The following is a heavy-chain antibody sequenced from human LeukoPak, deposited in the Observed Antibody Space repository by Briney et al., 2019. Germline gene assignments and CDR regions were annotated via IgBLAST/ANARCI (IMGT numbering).Heavy chain of an antibody. D-gene: IGHD3-22*01. J-gene: IGHJ4*02. CDR2: VSNGGSST. CDR3: ALKGGHYYHFDA. V-gene: IGHV3-23*01. Sequence: PGGSLRLSCVASGFDFGTYAMSWVRQAPGKGPEWVSTVSNGGSSTYYAESVRGRFTVSRDNSKNTLYLQMNSPRAEDTATYYFALKGGHYYHFDAWGQGTLVTVSS. CDR1: GFDFGTYA.